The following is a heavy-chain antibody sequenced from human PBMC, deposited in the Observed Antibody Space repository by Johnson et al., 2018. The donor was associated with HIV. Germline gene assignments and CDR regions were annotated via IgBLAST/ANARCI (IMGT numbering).Heavy chain of an antibody. CDR2: IWYDGNNK. CDR1: GFTITTYG. CDR3: ARDLTNWGVGDAFDI. V-gene: IGHV3-30*19. Sequence: VHLVESGGGVVQPGRSLRLSCVASGFTITTYGMHWVRQAPGKGLECVAVIWYDGNNKYYADSVKGRFTISRDNSKNTLYLQMNSLRAEDTAVYYCARDLTNWGVGDAFDIWGQGTMVTVSS. J-gene: IGHJ3*02. D-gene: IGHD7-27*01.